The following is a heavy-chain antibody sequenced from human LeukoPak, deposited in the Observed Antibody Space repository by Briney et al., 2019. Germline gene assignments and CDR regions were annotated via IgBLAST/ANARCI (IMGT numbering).Heavy chain of an antibody. CDR3: AKDSMYSSSWYYYFDY. Sequence: PGGSLRLSCAASGFTFSSYAMSWVRQAPGMGLEWVSAISGSGGSTYYADSVKGRFTISRDNSKNTLYLQMNSLRAEDTAVYYCAKDSMYSSSWYYYFDYWGQGTLVTVSS. D-gene: IGHD6-13*01. J-gene: IGHJ4*02. CDR2: ISGSGGST. V-gene: IGHV3-23*01. CDR1: GFTFSSYA.